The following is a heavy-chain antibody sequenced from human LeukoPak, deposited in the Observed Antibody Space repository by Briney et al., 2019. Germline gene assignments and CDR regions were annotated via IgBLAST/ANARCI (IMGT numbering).Heavy chain of an antibody. J-gene: IGHJ4*02. D-gene: IGHD3-16*02. CDR2: ISHGGST. CDR3: ARGRRMITFGGVIVHYYFDY. CDR1: GGSFSGYY. V-gene: IGHV4-34*01. Sequence: SETLSLTCAVYGGSFSGYYWSWIRQPPGKGLEWIGEISHGGSTNYNPSLKSRVTISVDTSKNQFSLKLSSVTAADTAVYYCARGRRMITFGGVIVHYYFDYWGQGTLVTVFS.